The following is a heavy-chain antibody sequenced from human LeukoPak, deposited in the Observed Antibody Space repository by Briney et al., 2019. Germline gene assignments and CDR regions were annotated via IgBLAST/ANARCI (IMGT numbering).Heavy chain of an antibody. V-gene: IGHV3-20*04. Sequence: PGGSLRLSCAASGFTFDDYGMSWVRQAPGKGLEWVSGINWNGGSTGYVDSVKGRFTISRDNAKNSLYLQMNSLRAEDTALYYCAAYYDSSGYYLWWGQGTLVTVSS. CDR2: INWNGGST. D-gene: IGHD3-22*01. J-gene: IGHJ4*02. CDR3: AAYYDSSGYYLW. CDR1: GFTFDDYG.